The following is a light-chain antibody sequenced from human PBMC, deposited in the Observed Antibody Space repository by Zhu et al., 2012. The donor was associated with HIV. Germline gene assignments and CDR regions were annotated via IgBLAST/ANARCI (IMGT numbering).Light chain of an antibody. Sequence: AIRMTQSPSSLYASTGDRVTITCRANQSISNYLAWYQHKPGKPPMLIFAASSLQSGVPTRFSGGGSGTDFTLTINCLQSEDFATYYCQQFSNYPRTFGQGTKVEVK. CDR1: QSISNY. CDR3: QQFSNYPRT. V-gene: IGKV1-8*01. CDR2: AAS. J-gene: IGKJ1*01.